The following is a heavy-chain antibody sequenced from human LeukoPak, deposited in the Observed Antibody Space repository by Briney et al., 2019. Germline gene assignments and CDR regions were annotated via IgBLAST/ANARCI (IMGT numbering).Heavy chain of an antibody. CDR3: ATGYNSGWYAVDY. CDR2: ITAYNGNR. CDR1: GYIFSSYG. Sequence: ASVKVSCKVSGYIFSSYGITWVRQAPGQGLEWMGWITAYNGNRNYAQKLQGRVTMTTDTSTSTAYMELRSLRSDDTAVYYCATGYNSGWYAVDYWGQGTLVTVSS. J-gene: IGHJ4*02. D-gene: IGHD6-19*01. V-gene: IGHV1-18*01.